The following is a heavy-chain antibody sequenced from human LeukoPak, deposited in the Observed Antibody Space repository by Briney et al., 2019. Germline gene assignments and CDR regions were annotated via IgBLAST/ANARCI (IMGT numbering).Heavy chain of an antibody. CDR3: VWSSTWNRRFYLDQ. Sequence: GGSLRLSCAASGFTFSNAWMSWVRQAPGKGLEWVGRIKSKTDGGTTDYAAPVKGRFTISRDDSRNMVYLRMSSLRTDDTAVYYCVWSSTWNRRFYLDQWGQGTLVTVSS. D-gene: IGHD6-6*01. CDR1: GFTFSNAW. CDR2: IKSKTDGGTT. V-gene: IGHV3-15*01. J-gene: IGHJ4*02.